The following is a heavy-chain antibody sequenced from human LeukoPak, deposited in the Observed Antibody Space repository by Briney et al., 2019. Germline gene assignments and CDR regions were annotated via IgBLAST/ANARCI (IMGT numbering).Heavy chain of an antibody. CDR3: ANNYDSSSYYYVPFDF. V-gene: IGHV3-23*01. Sequence: GGSLRLSCAASGFTFNSYAMSWVRQAPGEALEWVSVISGSATSTYYADSVEGRFTISRDNSKNTVYLQMNSLRAEDTAVYYCANNYDSSSYYYVPFDFWGQGTLVTVSS. CDR1: GFTFNSYA. CDR2: ISGSATST. J-gene: IGHJ4*02. D-gene: IGHD3-22*01.